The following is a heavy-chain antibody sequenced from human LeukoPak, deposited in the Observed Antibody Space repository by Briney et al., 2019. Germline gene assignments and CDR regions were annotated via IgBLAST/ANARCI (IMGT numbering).Heavy chain of an antibody. D-gene: IGHD1-7*01. CDR3: ARDRTVTNNFFDY. CDR2: VYYGGST. V-gene: IGHV4-39*07. CDR1: GGSISSSSYY. J-gene: IGHJ4*02. Sequence: PSETLSLTCTVSGGSISSSSYYWGWIRQPPGEGLEWIGSVYYGGSTYYNPSLKSRVTISVDTSKNQFSLKLSSVTAADTAVYYCARDRTVTNNFFDYWGQGALVTVSS.